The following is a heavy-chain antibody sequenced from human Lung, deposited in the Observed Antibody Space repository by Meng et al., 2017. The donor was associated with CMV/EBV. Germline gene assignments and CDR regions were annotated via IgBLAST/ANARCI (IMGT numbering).Heavy chain of an antibody. CDR1: GFSFSSFA. Sequence: GGSXSLXCAASGFSFSSFAMHWVCQAQGKGLEWVAVIWFDGSIKFYGDSVQGRFTISRDNSKNRLYLEMNNLRAEDTAVYYCAKVPCSSTSCYPYYFDYWXQGXLVTVSS. J-gene: IGHJ4*02. D-gene: IGHD2-2*01. CDR3: AKVPCSSTSCYPYYFDY. CDR2: IWFDGSIK. V-gene: IGHV3-33*06.